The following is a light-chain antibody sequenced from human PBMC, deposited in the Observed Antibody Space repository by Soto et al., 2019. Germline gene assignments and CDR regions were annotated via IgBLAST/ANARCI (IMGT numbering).Light chain of an antibody. CDR2: ESS. Sequence: IVLTQAPATLSLSPGKRPALSCRASQNVANYSDWYQQKPGQAPGVLIYESSNRATGIPDSLSGSASGTDFTLTISRLEPEDFAVYDCQQYGSPGTFGQGTQVDIK. V-gene: IGKV3-20*01. CDR3: QQYGSPGT. CDR1: QNVANY. J-gene: IGKJ1*01.